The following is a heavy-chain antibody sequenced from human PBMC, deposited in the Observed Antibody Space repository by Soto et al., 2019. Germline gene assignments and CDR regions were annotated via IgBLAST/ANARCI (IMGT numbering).Heavy chain of an antibody. CDR1: GYSFTSYG. D-gene: IGHD3-22*01. V-gene: IGHV1-18*04. J-gene: IGHJ4*02. CDR3: ARHRFNYYDDTVYYYFDY. Sequence: ASVKVSCKASGYSFTSYGISWVRQAPGQGPGWMGWISGHNGNTNHPQSLQGRVTMTTDTSRNTAYMELRSLRSDDTAVYYCARHRFNYYDDTVYYYFDYWGQGTLVTVSS. CDR2: ISGHNGNT.